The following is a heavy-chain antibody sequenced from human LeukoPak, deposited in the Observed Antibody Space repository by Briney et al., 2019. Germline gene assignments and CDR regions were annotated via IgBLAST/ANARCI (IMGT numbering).Heavy chain of an antibody. J-gene: IGHJ4*02. CDR1: GFTVSSNY. D-gene: IGHD6-19*01. CDR2: IYSGGSA. Sequence: GSLSLSCAASGFTVSSNYMSWVRQAPGKGLEWVSVIYSGGSAYYADSVKGRFTISRDNSKNTLYLQMNSLRAEDTAVYYCARNGRDQWLASDYWGQGTLVTVSS. CDR3: ARNGRDQWLASDY. V-gene: IGHV3-53*01.